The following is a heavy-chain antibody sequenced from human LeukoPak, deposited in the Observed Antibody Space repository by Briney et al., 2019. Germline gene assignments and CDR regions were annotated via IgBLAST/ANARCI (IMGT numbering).Heavy chain of an antibody. CDR2: ISYDGSNK. Sequence: GGSLRLSCAASGFTFSSYGMHWVRQAPGKGLEWVAVISYDGSNKYYADSVKGRFTISRDNSKNTLYLQMNSLRAEDTAVYYCARGSSYGHPRYYYYGMDVWGQGTTVTVSS. D-gene: IGHD4-17*01. V-gene: IGHV3-30*03. J-gene: IGHJ6*02. CDR3: ARGSSYGHPRYYYYGMDV. CDR1: GFTFSSYG.